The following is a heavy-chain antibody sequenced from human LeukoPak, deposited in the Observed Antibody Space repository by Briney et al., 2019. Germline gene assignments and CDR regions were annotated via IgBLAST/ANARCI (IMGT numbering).Heavy chain of an antibody. CDR3: ARGSIVGARGLGDS. D-gene: IGHD1-26*01. V-gene: IGHV3-23*01. J-gene: IGHJ4*02. CDR2: ISAGADVI. Sequence: GGSLRLSCEAAGFSFRDYPMGWVRRASGKRLEWVSGISAGADVIFYADPVKGRFTISRDNSKNTVFLQMNSLRAEDTAVYYCARGSIVGARGLGDSWGQGTLVTVSS. CDR1: GFSFRDYP.